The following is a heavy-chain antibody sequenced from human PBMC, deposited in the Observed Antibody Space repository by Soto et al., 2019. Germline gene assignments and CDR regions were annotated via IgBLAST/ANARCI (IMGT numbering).Heavy chain of an antibody. CDR2: IFPSDSDT. D-gene: IGHD5-12*01. Sequence: GESLKISCQTSGYTLTNYWIGWVRQMPGGGLEWLGLIFPSDSDTRYSPSFQGQVTISADKSISTAYLQWSSLKASDTAMYYCAYSGYDFGWFDPWGQGTLVTVSS. CDR1: GYTLTNYW. V-gene: IGHV5-51*01. J-gene: IGHJ5*02. CDR3: AYSGYDFGWFDP.